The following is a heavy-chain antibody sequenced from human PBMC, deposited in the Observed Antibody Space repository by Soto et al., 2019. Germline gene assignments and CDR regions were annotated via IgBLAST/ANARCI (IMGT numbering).Heavy chain of an antibody. CDR1: GGTISTYF. CDR3: ARDQLSSGLYVWFDP. CDR2: IYYDGST. D-gene: IGHD6-25*01. J-gene: IGHJ5*02. Sequence: SETLTLTCTASGGTISTYFWSWIRQPPGKGLEWVGYIYYDGSTSYNPSLRSRVITSVDKSNNKFSLILGSVTSADTDGYYCARDQLSSGLYVWFDPWGQGTLVTV. V-gene: IGHV4-59*01.